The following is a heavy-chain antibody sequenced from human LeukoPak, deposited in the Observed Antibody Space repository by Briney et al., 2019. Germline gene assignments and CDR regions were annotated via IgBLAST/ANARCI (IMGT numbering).Heavy chain of an antibody. D-gene: IGHD3-22*01. Sequence: GGSLRLSCAASGFIFSDYAMHWVRQSPGKGLEWVAFMSYDGRNEYYADSVKGRFAISRDNYKNTLHLQMNRLRPGDTAVYYCAREGGPYYHPSSPFDYWGLGTLVTVSS. CDR3: AREGGPYYHPSSPFDY. J-gene: IGHJ4*02. V-gene: IGHV3-30*09. CDR2: MSYDGRNE. CDR1: GFIFSDYA.